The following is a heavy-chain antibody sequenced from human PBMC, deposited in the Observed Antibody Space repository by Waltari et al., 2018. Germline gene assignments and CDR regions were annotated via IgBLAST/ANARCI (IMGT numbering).Heavy chain of an antibody. V-gene: IGHV3-7*01. J-gene: IGHJ4*02. CDR3: TRGGRDSSWYWRD. CDR1: GPSFSNYW. D-gene: IGHD6-13*01. Sequence: EVPLVESGGGLAQPGGSLRPSCEASGPSFSNYWITWVRQASGKGPEWVANIKQDGSEKYYMDSVKGRFTISRDNAKNSLYLQMNNLRVEDTAVYYCTRGGRDSSWYWRDWGQGTLVTVSS. CDR2: IKQDGSEK.